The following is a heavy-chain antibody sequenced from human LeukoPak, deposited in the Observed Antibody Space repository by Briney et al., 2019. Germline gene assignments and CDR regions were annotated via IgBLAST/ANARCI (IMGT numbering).Heavy chain of an antibody. D-gene: IGHD1-26*01. CDR1: GGTFSSYA. Sequence: SVKVSCQASGGTFSSYAISWVRQAPGQGLEWMGGLIPIFGTANYAQKFQGRGTITTVESTSTAYMELSSLRSEDTAVYYCASKAPSGSYWYDAFDIWGQGTMVTASS. CDR2: LIPIFGTA. V-gene: IGHV1-69*05. J-gene: IGHJ3*02. CDR3: ASKAPSGSYWYDAFDI.